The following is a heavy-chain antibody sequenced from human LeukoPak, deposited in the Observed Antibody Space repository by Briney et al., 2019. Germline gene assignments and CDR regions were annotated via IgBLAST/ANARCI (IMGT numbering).Heavy chain of an antibody. V-gene: IGHV3-23*01. CDR2: IRGSGET. J-gene: IGHJ4*02. CDR1: GLSFSTFV. CDR3: ARASWVSSTDAVR. D-gene: IGHD3-16*01. Sequence: GGSLRLSCAASGLSFSTFVMSWVRQGPARGLEWVSSIRGSGETFYADSVKGRFTLSSDSSRNTVYLQLNNLRVEDTAIYYCARASWVSSTDAVRWGQGTLVTVSS.